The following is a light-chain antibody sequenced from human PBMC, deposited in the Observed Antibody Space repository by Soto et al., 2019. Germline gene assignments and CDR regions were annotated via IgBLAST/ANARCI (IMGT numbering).Light chain of an antibody. CDR3: ASYTSTNSLI. J-gene: IGLJ2*01. V-gene: IGLV2-14*01. Sequence: QSALTQPASVSGSPGQSITISCTGSSNDVGGYNFVSWYQQHPGKAPKLLIYEVTNRPSGISDRFSGSRSGNTASLTISGLQPEDEAGYPCASYTSTNSLIFGGGTKLTVL. CDR2: EVT. CDR1: SNDVGGYNF.